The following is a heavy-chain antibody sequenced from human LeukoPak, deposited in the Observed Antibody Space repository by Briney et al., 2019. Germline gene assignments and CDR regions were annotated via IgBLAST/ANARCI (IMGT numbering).Heavy chain of an antibody. V-gene: IGHV1-24*01. CDR2: FDPEDGET. D-gene: IGHD2-15*01. Sequence: ASVKVSCKVSGYTLTELSMHWVRQAPGKGLEWMGGFDPEDGETIYAQKFQGRVTMTEDTSTDTAYMELSSLRSEDTAVYYCATFRPKYCSGGGCYSTFGFYYYGMDVWGQGTTVTVSS. CDR1: GYTLTELS. J-gene: IGHJ6*02. CDR3: ATFRPKYCSGGGCYSTFGFYYYGMDV.